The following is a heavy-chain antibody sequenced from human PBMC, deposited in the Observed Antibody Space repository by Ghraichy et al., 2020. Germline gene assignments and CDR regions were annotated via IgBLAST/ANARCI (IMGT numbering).Heavy chain of an antibody. V-gene: IGHV3-48*02. CDR1: GFTFSSYT. CDR3: TRDRLGRTLSLYYYYGMDV. CDR2: ISTSDSSM. Sequence: GGSLRLSCAASGFTFSSYTMNWVRQAPGKGLEWVSYISTSDSSMYYADSVKGRFTISRDNAKNSLYLQMNSLRDEDTAVYYCTRDRLGRTLSLYYYYGMDVWGQGNTVTVAS. J-gene: IGHJ6*02. D-gene: IGHD3-10*01.